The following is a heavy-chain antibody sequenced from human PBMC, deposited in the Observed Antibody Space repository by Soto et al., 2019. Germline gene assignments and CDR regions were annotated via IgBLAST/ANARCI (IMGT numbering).Heavy chain of an antibody. CDR3: ARRHTAMVNYYYYGMDV. J-gene: IGHJ6*02. CDR1: GGSFSGYY. V-gene: IGHV4-34*01. CDR2: INHSGST. Sequence: PSETLSLTCAVYGGSFSGYYWSWIRQPPGKGLEWIGEINHSGSTNYNPSLKSRVTISVDTSKNQFSLKLSSVTAADTAVYYRARRHTAMVNYYYYGMDVWGQGTTVTVSS. D-gene: IGHD5-18*01.